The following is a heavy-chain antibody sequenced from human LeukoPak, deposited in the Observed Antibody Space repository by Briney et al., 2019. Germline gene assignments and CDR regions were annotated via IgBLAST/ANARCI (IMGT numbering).Heavy chain of an antibody. CDR2: IWYDGSNK. D-gene: IGHD4-17*01. CDR3: ARDSESIYGDYGWGPGY. J-gene: IGHJ4*02. Sequence: GGSLRLSCAASGFTFSSYGMHWVRQAPGKGLEWVAVIWYDGSNKYYADSVKGRFTISRDNSKNTLYLQMDSLRAEDAAVYYCARDSESIYGDYGWGPGYWGQGTLVTGSS. V-gene: IGHV3-33*01. CDR1: GFTFSSYG.